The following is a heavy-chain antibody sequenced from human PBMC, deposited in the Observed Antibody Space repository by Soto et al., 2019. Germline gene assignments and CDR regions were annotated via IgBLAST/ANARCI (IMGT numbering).Heavy chain of an antibody. J-gene: IGHJ3*02. CDR3: ARSAGATPAPGAFDI. V-gene: IGHV4-30-4*01. D-gene: IGHD1-26*01. CDR2: IYYSGST. Sequence: SETLSLTCTVSGGSISSGDYYWSWIRQPPGKGLEWIGYIYYSGSTYYNPSLKSRVTISVDTSKNQFSLKLSSVTAADTAVYYCARSAGATPAPGAFDIWGQGTMVTVSS. CDR1: GGSISSGDYY.